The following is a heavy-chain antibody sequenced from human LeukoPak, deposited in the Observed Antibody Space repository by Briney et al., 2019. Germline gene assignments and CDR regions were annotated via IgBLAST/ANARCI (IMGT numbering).Heavy chain of an antibody. CDR2: IYTSGST. V-gene: IGHV4-4*07. Sequence: SETLSLTCTVSGGSISSYYWSWIRQPAGKGLEWIGRIYTSGSTNYNPSLKSRVTMSVDTSKNQFSLKLSSVTAADTAVYYCARDLSEEGYNWFDPWGQGTLVTVSS. D-gene: IGHD5-24*01. CDR3: ARDLSEEGYNWFDP. CDR1: GGSISSYY. J-gene: IGHJ5*02.